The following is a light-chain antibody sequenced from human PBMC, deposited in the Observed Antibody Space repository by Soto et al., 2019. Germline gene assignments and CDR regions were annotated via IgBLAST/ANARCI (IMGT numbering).Light chain of an antibody. J-gene: IGKJ4*01. CDR3: QQYYHWGLS. CDR2: ASS. V-gene: IGKV3D-15*01. CDR1: QNVASN. Sequence: VMTQSPGNLSVSPGEGVTLFCRASQNVASNLAWYQVKPGQAPRRLIYASSTRATGIPATFSGSGSGTEFSLTISSLQSEDSALYFCQQYYHWGLSFGGGTKVEI.